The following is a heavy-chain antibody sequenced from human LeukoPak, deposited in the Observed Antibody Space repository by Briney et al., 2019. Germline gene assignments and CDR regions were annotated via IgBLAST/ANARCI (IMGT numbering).Heavy chain of an antibody. D-gene: IGHD2-2*01. Sequence: GGSLRLSCAASGFTFSRNAMNWVRQAPGKGLEWVSFISSSSSYIYYADSVKGRFTISRDNAKNSLYLQMNSLRAEDTAVYYCAREVVVVPAAMRGWFDPWGQGTLVTVSS. V-gene: IGHV3-21*01. CDR1: GFTFSRNA. CDR2: ISSSSSYI. J-gene: IGHJ5*02. CDR3: AREVVVVPAAMRGWFDP.